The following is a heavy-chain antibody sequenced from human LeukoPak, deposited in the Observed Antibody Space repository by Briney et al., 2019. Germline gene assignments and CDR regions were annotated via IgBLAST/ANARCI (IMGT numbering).Heavy chain of an antibody. CDR3: ARDLIDTAMVTVVDY. CDR1: GFTFSSSA. V-gene: IGHV3-64*04. CDR2: VTGIGDSA. J-gene: IGHJ4*02. Sequence: GGSLRLSCSASGFTFSSSAMHWVRQPPGKGLEDVSAVTGIGDSAYYADSVKGRFTISRDNAKNSLYLQMNSLRAEDTAVYYCARDLIDTAMVTVVDYWGQGTLVTVSS. D-gene: IGHD5-18*01.